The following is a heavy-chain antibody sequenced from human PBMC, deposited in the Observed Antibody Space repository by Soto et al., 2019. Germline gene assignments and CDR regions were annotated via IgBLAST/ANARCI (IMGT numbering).Heavy chain of an antibody. CDR1: AYTFTIYG. V-gene: IGHV1-18*01. D-gene: IGHD6-25*01. CDR3: ATALGTSGWFDY. CDR2: IRTSNGDT. Sequence: QVQLVQSGGEVKKPGASVKVSCKASAYTFTIYGITWVRQAPGQGPEWMGWIRTSNGDTKYARNFQGRVTMTTDTSTNPVFMDLRSLTYDDTAVYYCATALGTSGWFDYWGQGTLVTVSS. J-gene: IGHJ4*02.